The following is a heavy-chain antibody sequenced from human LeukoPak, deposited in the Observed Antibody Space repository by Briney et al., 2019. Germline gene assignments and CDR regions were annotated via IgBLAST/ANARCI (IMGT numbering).Heavy chain of an antibody. CDR1: GFIFNSYL. J-gene: IGHJ5*02. V-gene: IGHV3-23*01. D-gene: IGHD6-13*01. CDR2: ISASGGST. CDR3: ATSNTWRSWFDP. Sequence: GGSLRLSCAASGFIFNSYLMSWVRQVPGQGLEWVSTISASGGSTYYADSVKGRFTISRDNSKNMLYLRMNSLRAEDTAVYFCATSNTWRSWFDPWGQGTLVTVSS.